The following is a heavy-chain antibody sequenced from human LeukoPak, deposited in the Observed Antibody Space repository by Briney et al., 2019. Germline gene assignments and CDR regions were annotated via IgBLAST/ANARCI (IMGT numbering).Heavy chain of an antibody. CDR3: ARAVGGTLDS. V-gene: IGHV4-34*01. Sequence: PSETLSLTCAVYGGSFSGYYWSWIRQPPGKGLEWIGEINHSGSTNYNPSLKSRVTISVDTSKNQFSLKLNSVTPEDTAIYFCARAVGGTLDSWGQGTLVTVSS. CDR1: GGSFSGYY. D-gene: IGHD1-26*01. J-gene: IGHJ4*02. CDR2: INHSGST.